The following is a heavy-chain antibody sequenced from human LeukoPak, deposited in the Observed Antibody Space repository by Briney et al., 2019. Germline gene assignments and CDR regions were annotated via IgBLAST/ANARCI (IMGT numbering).Heavy chain of an antibody. CDR1: GFTFSSYP. Sequence: GGSLGLSCAASGFTFSSYPMSWVRQAPGKGLEWVSAISGSGGDTYYADSVKGRFTISRDNSKNTLDLQMNSLRAEDTALYYCATSSGWYPKYFDYWGQGTLVTVSS. V-gene: IGHV3-23*01. D-gene: IGHD6-19*01. CDR2: ISGSGGDT. J-gene: IGHJ4*02. CDR3: ATSSGWYPKYFDY.